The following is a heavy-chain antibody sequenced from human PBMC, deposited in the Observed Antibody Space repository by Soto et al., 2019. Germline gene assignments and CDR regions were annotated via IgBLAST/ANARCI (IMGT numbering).Heavy chain of an antibody. D-gene: IGHD2-2*01. CDR2: SSGSGGST. CDR3: AREEGSYCSSTTCYFRFDP. CDR1: GFTFNSNA. Sequence: GGTLRRSCAACGFTFNSNAMSWVRQAPGKGLEWVSASSGSGGSTYYVDSVKGRFTISRDNAKNSVYLQMNSLRAEDTAVYYCAREEGSYCSSTTCYFRFDPWGQGTLVTVSS. V-gene: IGHV3-23*01. J-gene: IGHJ5*02.